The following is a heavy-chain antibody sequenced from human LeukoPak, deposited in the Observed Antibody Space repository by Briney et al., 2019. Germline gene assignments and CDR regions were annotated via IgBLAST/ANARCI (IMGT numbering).Heavy chain of an antibody. Sequence: GASVNVSCKAAVYTFTGLYLHWVRQAPGQGLEWMGWINPNSGGTDFAQKFQGRVTMTRDTSISTAYMELSRLTSDDTAVYFCARGAKGFDYWGQGTLVTVSS. CDR3: ARGAKGFDY. CDR2: INPNSGGT. CDR1: VYTFTGLY. V-gene: IGHV1-2*02. J-gene: IGHJ4*02.